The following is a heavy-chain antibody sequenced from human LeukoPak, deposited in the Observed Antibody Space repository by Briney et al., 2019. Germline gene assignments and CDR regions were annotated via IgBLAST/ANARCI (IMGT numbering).Heavy chain of an antibody. V-gene: IGHV4-39*01. D-gene: IGHD1-26*01. CDR2: IYYSGST. CDR1: GGSIRSTSYY. Sequence: SETLSLTCTVCGGSIRSTSYYWGWIRQPPGKGLEWIGSIYYSGSTYYNPSLKSRVTISVDTSKKQFSLKLSSVTAADTAVYYCARRMSSGSHLCDYWGQGTLVTVSS. CDR3: ARRMSSGSHLCDY. J-gene: IGHJ4*02.